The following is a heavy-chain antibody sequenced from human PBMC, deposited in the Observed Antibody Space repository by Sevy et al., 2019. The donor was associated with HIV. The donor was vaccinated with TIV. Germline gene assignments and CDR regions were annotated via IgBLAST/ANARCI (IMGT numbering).Heavy chain of an antibody. CDR2: ISGSGGST. Sequence: GGSLRLSCAASGLTFSSYAMSWVRLAPGKGLEWVSAISGSGGSTYYADSVKGRFTISRDNSKNTLYLQMNSLRAEDTAIYYCAKRTTQLVDYWGQRTLVTVSS. D-gene: IGHD6-6*01. CDR3: AKRTTQLVDY. V-gene: IGHV3-23*01. CDR1: GLTFSSYA. J-gene: IGHJ4*02.